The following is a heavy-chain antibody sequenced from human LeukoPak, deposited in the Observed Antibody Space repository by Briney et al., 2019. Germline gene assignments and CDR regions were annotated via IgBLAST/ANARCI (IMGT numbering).Heavy chain of an antibody. V-gene: IGHV3-23*01. D-gene: IGHD1-26*01. CDR1: GFTFSDYA. J-gene: IGHJ4*03. CDR2: LSVYGSSR. Sequence: PGGSLRLSCAASGFTFSDYAMTWVRRTPGKGLEWVSVLSVYGSSRYYADSVKGRFTISRDNSKNTMYLQMNSLRVEDTGVYYCANYKWELRYFDYWGQGTLVTVSS. CDR3: ANYKWELRYFDY.